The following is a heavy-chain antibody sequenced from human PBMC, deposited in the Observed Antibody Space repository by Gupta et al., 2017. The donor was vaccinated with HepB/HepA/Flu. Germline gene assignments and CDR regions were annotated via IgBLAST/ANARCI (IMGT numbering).Heavy chain of an antibody. D-gene: IGHD6-13*01. Sequence: QLQLQESGPGLVKPSETLSLTCTVSGGSISSSSYYWGWIRQPPGKGLEWIGSIYYSGSTYYNPSLKSRVTISVDTSKTQFSLNLSSVTAADTAVYYCARPFIAAAGSDAFDIWGQGTMVTVSS. CDR3: ARPFIAAAGSDAFDI. V-gene: IGHV4-39*01. CDR1: GGSISSSSYY. J-gene: IGHJ3*02. CDR2: IYYSGST.